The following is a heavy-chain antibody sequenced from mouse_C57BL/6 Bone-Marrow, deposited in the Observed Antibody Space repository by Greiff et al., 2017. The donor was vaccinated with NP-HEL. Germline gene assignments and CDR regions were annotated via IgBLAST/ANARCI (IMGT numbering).Heavy chain of an antibody. Sequence: VQLVESGAELVRPGTSVKVSCKASGYAFTNYLIEWVKQRPGQGLEWIGVINPGSGGTNYNEKFKGKATLTADKSSSTAYMQLSSLTSEDSAVYFCARWDYGNYFDYWGQGTTLTVSS. D-gene: IGHD1-1*01. CDR2: INPGSGGT. CDR1: GYAFTNYL. V-gene: IGHV1-54*01. J-gene: IGHJ2*01. CDR3: ARWDYGNYFDY.